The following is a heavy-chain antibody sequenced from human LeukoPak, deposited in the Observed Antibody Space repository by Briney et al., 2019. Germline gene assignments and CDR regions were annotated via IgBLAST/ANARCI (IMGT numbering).Heavy chain of an antibody. CDR2: IIPIYNPV. V-gene: IGHV1-69*13. CDR1: GGTFSSYA. J-gene: IGHJ4*02. D-gene: IGHD2-21*02. Sequence: ASVKVSCKTSGGTFSSYAFSWMRQAPGQGLEWVGRIIPIYNPVDYTQRFQGRVTITADDSTNTVYLELSSLRYDDTAVYYCAREPLGCGGDCHFDYWGQGTLVTVSS. CDR3: AREPLGCGGDCHFDY.